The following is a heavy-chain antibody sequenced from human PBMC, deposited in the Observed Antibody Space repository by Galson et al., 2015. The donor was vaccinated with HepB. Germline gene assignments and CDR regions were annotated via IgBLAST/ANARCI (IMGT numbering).Heavy chain of an antibody. J-gene: IGHJ6*02. CDR2: IYPGDSDT. V-gene: IGHV5-51*01. Sequence: QSGAEVKKPGESLKISCKGSGYSFTSYWIGWVRQMPGKGLEWMGIIYPGDSDTRYSPSFQGQVTISADKSISTAYLQWSSLKASDTAMYYCARDYCSGGSCDPNYYYYGMDVWGQGTTVTVSS. CDR3: ARDYCSGGSCDPNYYYYGMDV. CDR1: GYSFTSYW. D-gene: IGHD2-15*01.